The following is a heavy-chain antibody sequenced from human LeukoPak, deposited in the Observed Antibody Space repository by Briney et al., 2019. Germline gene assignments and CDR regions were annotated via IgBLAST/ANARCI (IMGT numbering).Heavy chain of an antibody. Sequence: ASVKVCCKASGYTFTGYARNWVRQAPGQGLEWMGWINTNTGNPTYAQGFTGRFVFSLDTSVSTTYLQISSLKAEDTAMYYCARFRDYYGMDVWGQGTTVTVSS. CDR2: INTNTGNP. J-gene: IGHJ6*02. CDR3: ARFRDYYGMDV. CDR1: GYTFTGYA. V-gene: IGHV7-4-1*02.